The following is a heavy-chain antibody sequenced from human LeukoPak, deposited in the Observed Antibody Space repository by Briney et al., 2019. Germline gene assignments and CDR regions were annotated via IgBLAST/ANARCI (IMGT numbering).Heavy chain of an antibody. CDR3: ARDRRQLWLRGGYLVDP. D-gene: IGHD5-18*01. J-gene: IGHJ5*02. CDR1: GYTFTSYA. Sequence: GASVKVSCKASGYTFTSYAMHWVRQAPGQRLEWMGWINAGNGNTKYSQKFQGRVTITRDTSASTAYMELSSLRSEDTAVYYCARDRRQLWLRGGYLVDPWGQGTLVTVSS. V-gene: IGHV1-3*01. CDR2: INAGNGNT.